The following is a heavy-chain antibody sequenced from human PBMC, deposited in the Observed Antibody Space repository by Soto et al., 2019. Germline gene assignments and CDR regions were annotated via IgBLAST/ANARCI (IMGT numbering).Heavy chain of an antibody. V-gene: IGHV4-30-2*06. CDR1: GASISYGGFS. D-gene: IGHD5-12*01. Sequence: PSETLSLTCTVSGASISYGGFSWSWIRQSPGKGLGWIGYISHLENTYLHPSFKSRLTMSIDRSRNQFSLNLSSGTAADRAVYYCVRGGGYDPFDYWGQGVLVTVSS. CDR2: ISHLENT. J-gene: IGHJ4*02. CDR3: VRGGGYDPFDY.